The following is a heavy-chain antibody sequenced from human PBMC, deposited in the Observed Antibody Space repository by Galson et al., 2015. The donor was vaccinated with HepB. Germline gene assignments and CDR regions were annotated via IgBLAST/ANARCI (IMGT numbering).Heavy chain of an antibody. CDR3: ARHPEDSSGYYLDY. Sequence: SLRLSCAASGFTFSSYWMSWVRQAPGKGLEWVANIKQDGSEKYYVDSVKGRFTISRDNAKNSLYLQMSSLRAEDTAVYYCARHPEDSSGYYLDYWGQGTLVTVSS. CDR2: IKQDGSEK. J-gene: IGHJ4*02. V-gene: IGHV3-7*03. D-gene: IGHD3-22*01. CDR1: GFTFSSYW.